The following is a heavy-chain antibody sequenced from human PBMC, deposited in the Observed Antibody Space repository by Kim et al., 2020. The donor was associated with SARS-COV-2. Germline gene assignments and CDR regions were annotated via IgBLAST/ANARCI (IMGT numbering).Heavy chain of an antibody. CDR3: GRGPSN. Sequence: GGSLRLSCAASGFSFSDYYMTWIRQAPGKGLEWVAYINSDGSSTDYADSVNGRFTISRDSAKRSVSLQMNSLTPEDTAVYYCGRGPSNCGQGTLVTVAS. J-gene: IGHJ4*02. CDR1: GFSFSDYY. V-gene: IGHV3-11*01. CDR2: INSDGSST.